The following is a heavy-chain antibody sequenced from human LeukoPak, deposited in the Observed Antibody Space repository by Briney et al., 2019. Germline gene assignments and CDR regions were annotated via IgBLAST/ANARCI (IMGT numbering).Heavy chain of an antibody. CDR2: IYYSGST. V-gene: IGHV4-59*01. CDR3: ASHWYSSSSGSLNYYYYMDV. Sequence: SETLSLTCTVSGGSISSYYWSWIRQPPGKGLEWIGYIYYSGSTNYNPSLKSRVTISVDTSKNQFSLKLSSVTAADTAVYYCASHWYSSSSGSLNYYYYMDVWGKGTTVTVSS. D-gene: IGHD6-6*01. J-gene: IGHJ6*03. CDR1: GGSISSYY.